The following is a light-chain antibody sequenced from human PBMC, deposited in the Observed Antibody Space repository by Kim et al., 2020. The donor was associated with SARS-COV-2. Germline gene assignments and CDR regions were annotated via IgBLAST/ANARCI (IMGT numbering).Light chain of an antibody. J-gene: IGKJ3*01. CDR2: DAS. CDR1: QDISDY. Sequence: DIQMTQSPSSLSASVGDRVTITCQASQDISDYLDWYQHKPGKAPKRLIYDASNLETGVPSRFSGSGSGTHFTFTISSLQPEDVATYYCLQYDNLPLFTFGPGTKVYIK. V-gene: IGKV1-33*01. CDR3: LQYDNLPLFT.